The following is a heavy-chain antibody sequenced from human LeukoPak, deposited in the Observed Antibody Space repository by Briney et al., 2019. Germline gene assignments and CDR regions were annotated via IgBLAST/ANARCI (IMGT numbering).Heavy chain of an antibody. J-gene: IGHJ4*02. CDR2: IYYSGST. CDR1: GGSISSGGYY. CDR3: ARSHREYYFDY. Sequence: PSETLSLTCTVSGGSISSGGYYWSWIRQYPGKGLEWIGYIYYSGSTYYNPSLKSRVTISVDTSKNQFSLKLSSVTAADTAVYYCARSHREYYFDYWGQGTLVTVSS. V-gene: IGHV4-31*03. D-gene: IGHD3-10*01.